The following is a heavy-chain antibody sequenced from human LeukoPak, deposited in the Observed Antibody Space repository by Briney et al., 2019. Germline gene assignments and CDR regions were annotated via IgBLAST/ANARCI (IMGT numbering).Heavy chain of an antibody. J-gene: IGHJ4*02. CDR1: GYTFTSYY. Sequence: ASVKVSFKASGYTFTSYYMPWVRQAPGQGLEWMGIINPSGGSTSYATKFQGRVTMPRGTSTSTVYMELSSLRSEDTAVYYCARGYSSGWFLGGDFDYWGQGTLVTVSS. D-gene: IGHD6-19*01. V-gene: IGHV1-46*01. CDR3: ARGYSSGWFLGGDFDY. CDR2: INPSGGST.